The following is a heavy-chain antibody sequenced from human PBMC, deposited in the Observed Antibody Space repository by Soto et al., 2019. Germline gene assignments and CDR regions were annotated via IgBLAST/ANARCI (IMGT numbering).Heavy chain of an antibody. J-gene: IGHJ4*02. D-gene: IGHD3-22*01. CDR2: INPRNGNT. CDR1: GYGFIDYY. CDR3: TRGPSSGAFDY. Sequence: QVQLVQSGAEVKKPGASVKVSCKASGYGFIDYYLHWMRQAPGQGLEWMGWINPRNGNTNYAHNFQDRVTLTRDAFITTAYMELSRLTSDDTAVYFCTRGPSSGAFDYWGQGSLVTVSS. V-gene: IGHV1-2*02.